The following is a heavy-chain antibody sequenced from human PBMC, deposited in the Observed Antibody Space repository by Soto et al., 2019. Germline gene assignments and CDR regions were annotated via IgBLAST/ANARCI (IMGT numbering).Heavy chain of an antibody. J-gene: IGHJ4*02. CDR3: ARDRDDYGSGNYYNRVDF. Sequence: QVQLVQSGAEVKKPGSSVKVSCKASGGIFSTYAISWLRQAPGQGLEWMGGIIPLFGTPNYAQRFQGRVTIAADESTSTASMELSRLRSEDTGVYYCARDRDDYGSGNYYNRVDFWGQGTLVTVSS. D-gene: IGHD3-10*01. CDR2: IIPLFGTP. V-gene: IGHV1-69*01. CDR1: GGIFSTYA.